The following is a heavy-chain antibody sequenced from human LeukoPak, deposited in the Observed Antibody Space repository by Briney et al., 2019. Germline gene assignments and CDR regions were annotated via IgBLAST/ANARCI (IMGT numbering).Heavy chain of an antibody. Sequence: PGGSLRLSCAASGFTFSSYSMNWVRQAPGKGLEWVSYISSNSSTIYYADSVKGRFTISRDNAKNSLYLQMNSLRAEDTAVYYCARETTTVTRHFDYWGQGTLVTVSS. CDR1: GFTFSSYS. J-gene: IGHJ4*02. D-gene: IGHD4-17*01. V-gene: IGHV3-48*04. CDR3: ARETTTVTRHFDY. CDR2: ISSNSSTI.